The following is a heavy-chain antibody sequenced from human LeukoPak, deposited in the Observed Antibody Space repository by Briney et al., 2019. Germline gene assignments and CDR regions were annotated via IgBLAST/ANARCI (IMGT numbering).Heavy chain of an antibody. CDR2: ITSSGRTP. Sequence: GGSLRLSCAASEFTFSSYAMSWVRQAPGKGLEWVASITSSGRTPYYTDSVKGRFTIFRDNSKNTLYLQMNSLRGEDTAIYYCAKDRPNFYETSGAYYKMKGDFWGQGSLVTVSS. V-gene: IGHV3-23*01. J-gene: IGHJ4*02. CDR1: EFTFSSYA. D-gene: IGHD3-10*01. CDR3: AKDRPNFYETSGAYYKMKGDF.